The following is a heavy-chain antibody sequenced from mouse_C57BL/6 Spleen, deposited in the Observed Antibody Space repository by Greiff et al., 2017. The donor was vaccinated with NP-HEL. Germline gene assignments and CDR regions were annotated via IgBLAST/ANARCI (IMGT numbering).Heavy chain of an antibody. Sequence: VQLQQSGPGLVQPSQSLSITCTVSGFSLTSYGVHWVRQSPGKGLEWLGVIWRGGSTDYNAAFITRLSISKDNSTSQVFLKMNSLQSDDTAIYYCARGGGNYVLYAMDYWGQGTSVTVSS. J-gene: IGHJ4*01. CDR1: GFSLTSYG. CDR2: IWRGGST. V-gene: IGHV2-2*01. CDR3: ARGGGNYVLYAMDY. D-gene: IGHD2-1*01.